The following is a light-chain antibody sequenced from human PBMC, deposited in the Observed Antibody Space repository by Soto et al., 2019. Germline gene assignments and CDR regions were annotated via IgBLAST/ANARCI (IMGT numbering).Light chain of an antibody. CDR2: AAS. V-gene: IGKV1-39*01. CDR1: QSIDTY. CDR3: QQYNNWPPIT. J-gene: IGKJ5*01. Sequence: DIQMTQSPSSLSASVGDRVTITCRASQSIDTYLNWYQQKPGKAPKLLIYAASNLHSGVPSRFGGSGSGTDFTLTVSSLQSEDFAVYYCQQYNNWPPITFGQGTRLEIK.